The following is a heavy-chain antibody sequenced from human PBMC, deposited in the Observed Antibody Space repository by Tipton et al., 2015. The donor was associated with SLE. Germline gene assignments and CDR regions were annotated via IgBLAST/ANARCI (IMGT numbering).Heavy chain of an antibody. V-gene: IGHV4-61*02. J-gene: IGHJ4*02. CDR1: GGSISSGSYY. D-gene: IGHD3-3*01. Sequence: TLSLTCSVSGGSISSGSYYWSWIRQPAGGGLEWIGRIYTRGSTNYNPSLESRVTISFDTSRNQFSLKLTSVTAADTAVYYCVRDYDFWAGETDHWGQGTLVTVSS. CDR3: VRDYDFWAGETDH. CDR2: IYTRGST.